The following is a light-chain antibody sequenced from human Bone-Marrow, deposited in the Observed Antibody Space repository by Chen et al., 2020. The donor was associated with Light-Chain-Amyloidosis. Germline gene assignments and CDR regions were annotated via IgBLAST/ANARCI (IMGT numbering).Light chain of an antibody. CDR3: QVWDRSSGRPV. V-gene: IGLV3-21*02. J-gene: IGLJ3*02. CDR2: DDR. CDR1: NIGSTS. Sequence: SYVLTQPSSVSVAPGQTATIACGGNNIGSTSVHWYPQTPGQAPLLVVYDDRDRPSGIPVRLSGSNSGNTATLTISRVEAGDEADYYCQVWDRSSGRPVFGGGTKLTVL.